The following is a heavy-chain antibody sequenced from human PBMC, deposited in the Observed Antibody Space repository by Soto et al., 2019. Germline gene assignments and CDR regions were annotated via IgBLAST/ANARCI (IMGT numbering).Heavy chain of an antibody. CDR1: GFTLSDYA. CDR3: AKGSASGSPYYFDF. D-gene: IGHD6-25*01. J-gene: IGHJ4*02. CDR2: ITGSGGDT. Sequence: PGGSLRLSCAASGFTLSDYAMSWVRQAPGKGLEWVSAITGSGGDTYHADSVKGRFTISRDNSKNTLFLQMNRLRADDTAVYYCAKGSASGSPYYFDFWGQGALVTVSS. V-gene: IGHV3-23*01.